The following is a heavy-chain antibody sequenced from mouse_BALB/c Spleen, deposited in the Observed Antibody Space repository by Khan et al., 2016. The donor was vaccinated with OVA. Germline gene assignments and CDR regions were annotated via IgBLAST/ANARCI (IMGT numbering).Heavy chain of an antibody. J-gene: IGHJ3*01. D-gene: IGHD1-1*01. CDR1: GFTFSTYA. CDR3: ARHNYGPFAY. CDR2: ISSGGDYI. V-gene: IGHV5-6*01. Sequence: EVELVESGGDLVKPGGSLKLSCAASGFTFSTYAMSWVRQTPDKRLEWVATISSGGDYIYYPARVKGRFTISSDNANNTLYLQMSSRRSEDTAMYYCARHNYGPFAYWGQGTLVTVSA.